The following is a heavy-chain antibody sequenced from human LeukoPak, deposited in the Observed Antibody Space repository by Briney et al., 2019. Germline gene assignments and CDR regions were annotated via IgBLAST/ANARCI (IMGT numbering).Heavy chain of an antibody. Sequence: PGGSLRLSCAASGFTFSSYAMHWVRQAPGKGLEWVAVISYDGTNKYYADSVKGRFTISRDNSKNTLYLQMNSLRAEDTAVYYCAREHYYDSSGALDYWGQGTLVTVSS. J-gene: IGHJ4*02. CDR1: GFTFSSYA. CDR2: ISYDGTNK. D-gene: IGHD3-22*01. V-gene: IGHV3-30-3*01. CDR3: AREHYYDSSGALDY.